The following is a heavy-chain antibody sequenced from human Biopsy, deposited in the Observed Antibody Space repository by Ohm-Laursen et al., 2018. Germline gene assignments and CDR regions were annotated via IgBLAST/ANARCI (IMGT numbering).Heavy chain of an antibody. V-gene: IGHV4-59*12. CDR2: ISGRGAT. CDR3: ASRLYGPNPIDY. D-gene: IGHD2-8*01. CDR1: GGSIRSDY. J-gene: IGHJ4*02. Sequence: TPSLTCTVSGGSIRSDYWSWIRQSPRKGLEWIGHISGRGATNYNPSLRGRVTISVDTSKNQFSLKLSSVTAADTAVYYCASRLYGPNPIDYWGQGTLVTVSS.